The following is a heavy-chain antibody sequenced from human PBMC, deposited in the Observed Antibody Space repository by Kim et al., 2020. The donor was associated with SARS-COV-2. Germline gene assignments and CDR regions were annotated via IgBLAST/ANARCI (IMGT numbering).Heavy chain of an antibody. CDR1: GFTFSNSC. D-gene: IGHD2-2*03. J-gene: IGHJ2*01. Sequence: GGSLRLSCAASGFTFSNSCMTWVRQAPGKGLEWVSAIYGGDVADYSVASEKGCFTSTRNIANTPLYLKNNSLPDEDTAVYSCEGDTLGFFDRWGG. V-gene: IGHV3-66*01. CDR2: IYGGDVA. CDR3: EGDTLGFFDR.